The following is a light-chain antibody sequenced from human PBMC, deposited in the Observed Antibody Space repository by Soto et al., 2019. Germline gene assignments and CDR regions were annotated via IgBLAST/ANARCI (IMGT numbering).Light chain of an antibody. J-gene: IGLJ3*02. V-gene: IGLV1-40*01. CDR1: SYNIGAGYD. CDR2: GNS. Sequence: QSVLTQPPSVSRAPGQRVTISCTGSSYNIGAGYDVHWYQQLPGTAPKLLIYGNSNRPSGVPDRFSGSKSGTSASLAITGLQAEDEADYYCQSYDSRLSGWVFGGGTKLTVL. CDR3: QSYDSRLSGWV.